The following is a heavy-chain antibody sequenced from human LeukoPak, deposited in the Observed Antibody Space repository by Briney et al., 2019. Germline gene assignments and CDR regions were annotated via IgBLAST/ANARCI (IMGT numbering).Heavy chain of an antibody. Sequence: PGGSLRLSCVVSGFTFSRYWMTWIRQAPGRGLEWVANIKEDGSQKYYVDSVKGRFTISRDNAKNLLYLEMNILRVEDTAVYYCARGFFWFWGQGTLVTVSS. CDR1: GFTFSRYW. CDR3: ARGFFWF. V-gene: IGHV3-7*04. CDR2: IKEDGSQK. J-gene: IGHJ4*02. D-gene: IGHD3-3*01.